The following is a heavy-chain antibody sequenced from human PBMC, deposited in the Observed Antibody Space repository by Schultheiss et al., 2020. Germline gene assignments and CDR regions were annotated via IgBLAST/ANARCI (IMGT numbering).Heavy chain of an antibody. Sequence: ASVKVSCKASGSTFTSYYMHWVRQAPGQGLEWMGIINPSGGSTSYAQKFQGRVTMTRDTSTSTVYMELSSLRSEDTAVYYCARDQTSYYDSSVDAFDIWGQGTMVTVSS. CDR3: ARDQTSYYDSSVDAFDI. J-gene: IGHJ3*02. V-gene: IGHV1-46*01. CDR2: INPSGGST. CDR1: GSTFTSYY. D-gene: IGHD3-22*01.